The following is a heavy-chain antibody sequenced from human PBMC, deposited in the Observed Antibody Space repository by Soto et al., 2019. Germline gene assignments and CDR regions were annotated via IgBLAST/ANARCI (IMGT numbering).Heavy chain of an antibody. J-gene: IGHJ4*02. Sequence: QITLKESGPTLVNPTQTLTLTCTFAGFSLRGDSVGVAWIRQPPGKALEWLAIIYWDDDKRYSPSLKRRLTITKATHKSQVVLTMPNMDPVDTATYYGALSRYSNGYCPFDTWGQGTLVTVSS. V-gene: IGHV2-5*02. CDR3: ALSRYSNGYCPFDT. CDR1: GFSLRGDSVG. CDR2: IYWDDDK. D-gene: IGHD5-18*01.